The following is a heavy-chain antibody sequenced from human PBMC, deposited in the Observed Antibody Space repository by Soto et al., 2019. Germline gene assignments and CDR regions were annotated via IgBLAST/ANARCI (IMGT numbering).Heavy chain of an antibody. Sequence: PGGSLRLSCAASGFTFSDHDMDWVRQAPGKGLEWVGRTRNKANSHTTEYAAPVKGTITISRDDSKASLHLQMNSLKVEDTDVYYCATATTVTDSWGPGALVTVSP. V-gene: IGHV3-72*01. CDR3: ATATTVTDS. J-gene: IGHJ4*02. CDR2: TRNKANSHTT. D-gene: IGHD4-17*01. CDR1: GFTFSDHD.